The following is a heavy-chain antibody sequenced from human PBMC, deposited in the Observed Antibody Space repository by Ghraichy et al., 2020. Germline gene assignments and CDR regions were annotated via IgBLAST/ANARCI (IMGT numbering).Heavy chain of an antibody. V-gene: IGHV3-64*01. J-gene: IGHJ5*02. Sequence: GESLNISCAASGFTFSSYAMHWVRQAPGKGLEYVSAISSNGGSTYYANSVKGRFTISRDNSKNTLYLQMGSLRAEDMAVYYCAREHGYCSGGSCYDWFDPWGQGTLVTVSS. CDR1: GFTFSSYA. D-gene: IGHD2-15*01. CDR3: AREHGYCSGGSCYDWFDP. CDR2: ISSNGGST.